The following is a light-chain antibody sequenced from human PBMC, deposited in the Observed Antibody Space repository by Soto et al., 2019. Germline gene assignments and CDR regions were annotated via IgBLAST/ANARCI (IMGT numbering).Light chain of an antibody. J-gene: IGKJ4*01. Sequence: EIVMTQSPATLSVSPGEGATLSCRASQGIGNTVAWYRQKRGQTPRLLIYRTSIRATGVPARFSGSASGTEFTLTITSLQSEDFAVYYCQHYANWPLTVGGGTKIESK. CDR2: RTS. V-gene: IGKV3-15*01. CDR3: QHYANWPLT. CDR1: QGIGNT.